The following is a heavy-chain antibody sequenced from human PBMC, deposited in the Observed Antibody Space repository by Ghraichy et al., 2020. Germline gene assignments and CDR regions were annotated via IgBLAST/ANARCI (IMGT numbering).Heavy chain of an antibody. J-gene: IGHJ4*02. CDR3: ARQMYLGGGDY. CDR1: GASISSFY. D-gene: IGHD2-8*01. CDR2: IYTGGST. V-gene: IGHV4-4*09. Sequence: SETLSLTCTVSGASISSFYWSWVRQPPGKALEWIGYIYTGGSTNYNPSLKSRVTISVDTSKNQFSLKLSSVTAADTAVYYCARQMYLGGGDYWGQGTLVTVSS.